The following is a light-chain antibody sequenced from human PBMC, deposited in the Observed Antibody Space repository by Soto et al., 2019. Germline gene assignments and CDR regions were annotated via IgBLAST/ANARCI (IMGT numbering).Light chain of an antibody. CDR3: SSYRSSSSIYV. J-gene: IGLJ1*01. CDR2: DVS. CDR1: SSDVGGYNY. Sequence: QSVLTQPASVSGSPGQSITISCTGTSSDVGGYNYVSWYQQHPGKAPKLMIYDVSNRPSGVSNRFSGSKSGNTASLTISGHQADDDADYYCSSYRSSSSIYVFGTGTKVTVL. V-gene: IGLV2-14*01.